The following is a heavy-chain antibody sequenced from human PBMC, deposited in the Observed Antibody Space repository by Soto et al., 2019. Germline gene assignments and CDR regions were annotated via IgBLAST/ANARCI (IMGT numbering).Heavy chain of an antibody. J-gene: IGHJ4*02. Sequence: GGSLRLSCVASGFTFSSYSMNWFRQAPGKGLEWVSYISSSSSTIYYADSVKGRFTISRDNAKNSLYLQMNSLRDEDTAVYYCARDLRSSGYYPTPFDYWGQGTLVTVSS. CDR3: ARDLRSSGYYPTPFDY. V-gene: IGHV3-48*02. CDR2: ISSSSSTI. D-gene: IGHD3-22*01. CDR1: GFTFSSYS.